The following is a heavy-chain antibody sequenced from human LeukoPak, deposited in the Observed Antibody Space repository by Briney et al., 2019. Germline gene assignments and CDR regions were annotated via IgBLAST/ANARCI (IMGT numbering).Heavy chain of an antibody. V-gene: IGHV4-59*01. CDR3: ARENSSGWYYFDY. J-gene: IGHJ4*02. Sequence: SGTLSLTCSVSGGSISDYYCSWIRHPPGKGLERNGYIYYSGRTNYNPSHKSRVTISVDTSKNQFSLKLSSVTAADTAVYYCARENSSGWYYFDYWGQGTLVTVSS. D-gene: IGHD6-19*01. CDR2: IYYSGRT. CDR1: GGSISDYY.